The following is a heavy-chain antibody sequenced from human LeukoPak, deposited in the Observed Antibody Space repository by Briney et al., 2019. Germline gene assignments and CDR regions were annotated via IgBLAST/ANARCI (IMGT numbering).Heavy chain of an antibody. J-gene: IGHJ4*02. CDR3: ARDRGLAWWDY. Sequence: GGSLRLSCAASGFTVSSNYMSWVRQAPGKGLEWVSVIYSGGSTYYADSVKGRFTISRDNSKNTLYLQMNSLRAEDTAVYYCARDRGLAWWDYWGQGTLVTVSS. D-gene: IGHD2-8*02. CDR2: IYSGGST. V-gene: IGHV3-66*02. CDR1: GFTVSSNY.